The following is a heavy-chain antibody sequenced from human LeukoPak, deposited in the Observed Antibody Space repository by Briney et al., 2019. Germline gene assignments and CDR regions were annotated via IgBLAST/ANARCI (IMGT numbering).Heavy chain of an antibody. V-gene: IGHV4-34*01. D-gene: IGHD6-19*01. CDR3: TRAVAGHPD. J-gene: IGHJ4*02. CDR2: INHSGYT. CDR1: GVPFSNYY. Sequence: SETLSLTCAVSGVPFSNYYWSWVRQSPRQGLERIGEINHSGYTSYNPSLKSRVTMSIDTSKNQFSLMLTSVTAADTGVYYCTRAVAGHPDWGQGTLVTVSS.